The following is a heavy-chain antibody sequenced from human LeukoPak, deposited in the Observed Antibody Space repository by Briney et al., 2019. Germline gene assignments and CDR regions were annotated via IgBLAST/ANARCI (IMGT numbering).Heavy chain of an antibody. J-gene: IGHJ5*02. D-gene: IGHD6-6*01. CDR1: GFTFSSYA. Sequence: GGSLRLSCAASGFTFSSYAMSWVRQAPGKGLEWVSAISASGHDTFYADSVKGRFTVSRDNSKNTLYLQMSSRRAEDAAVYYCAIIQEEYTYHWGQGTLVTVSS. CDR2: ISASGHDT. CDR3: AIIQEEYTYH. V-gene: IGHV3-23*01.